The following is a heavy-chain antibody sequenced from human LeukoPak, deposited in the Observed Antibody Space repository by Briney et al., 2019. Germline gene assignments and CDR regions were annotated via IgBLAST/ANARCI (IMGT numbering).Heavy chain of an antibody. J-gene: IGHJ6*02. D-gene: IGHD6-6*01. CDR3: AKGNIAARQGIMDV. CDR2: ISGSGGST. V-gene: IGHV3-23*01. Sequence: PGGSLRLSCAASGFTFSSYSMNWVRQAPGKGLEWVSLISGSGGSTYYADSVKGRFTISRDNSKNTLYLQMNSLRVEDTAVYYCAKGNIAARQGIMDVWGQGTTVTVSS. CDR1: GFTFSSYS.